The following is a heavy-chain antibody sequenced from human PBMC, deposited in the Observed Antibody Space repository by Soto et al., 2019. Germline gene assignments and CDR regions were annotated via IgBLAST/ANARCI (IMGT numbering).Heavy chain of an antibody. J-gene: IGHJ6*03. CDR1: GYTFTSYG. Sequence: ASVKVSCKASGYTFTSYGISWVRQAPGQGLEWMGWISAYNGNTNYAQKLQGRVTMTTDTSTSTAYMELRSLRSDDTAVYYCARSPPTGTTYYYYYYYMDVWGKGTTVTVSS. V-gene: IGHV1-18*01. D-gene: IGHD1-1*01. CDR2: ISAYNGNT. CDR3: ARSPPTGTTYYYYYYYMDV.